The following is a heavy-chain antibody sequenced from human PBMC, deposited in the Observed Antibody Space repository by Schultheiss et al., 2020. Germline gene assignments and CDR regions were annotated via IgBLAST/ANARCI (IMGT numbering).Heavy chain of an antibody. CDR3: AKVIGPSPLDIDY. J-gene: IGHJ4*02. V-gene: IGHV3-30*02. CDR1: GFTFSSYS. Sequence: GESLKISCAASGFTFSSYSMNWVRQAPGKGLEWVAVIWYDGSNKYYADSVKGRFTISRDNSKNTLYLQMNSLRAEDTAVYYCAKVIGPSPLDIDYWGQGTLVTVSS. D-gene: IGHD1-1*01. CDR2: IWYDGSNK.